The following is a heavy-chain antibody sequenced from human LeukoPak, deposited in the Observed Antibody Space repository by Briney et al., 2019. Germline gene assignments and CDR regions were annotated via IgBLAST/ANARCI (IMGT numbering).Heavy chain of an antibody. CDR1: GGSISSSSYY. Sequence: PSETLSLTCTVSGGSISSSSYYWGWIRQPPGKGLEWIGSINYSGSTYYNPSLKSRVTIFVDTSKNQFSLKLRSVTAADTAVYYCARGTMVRRDTWFDPWGQGTLVTVSS. CDR3: ARGTMVRRDTWFDP. J-gene: IGHJ5*02. CDR2: INYSGST. V-gene: IGHV4-39*01. D-gene: IGHD3-10*01.